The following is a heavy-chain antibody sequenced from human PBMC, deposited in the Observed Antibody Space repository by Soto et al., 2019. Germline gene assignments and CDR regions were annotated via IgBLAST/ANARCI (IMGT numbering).Heavy chain of an antibody. J-gene: IGHJ3*02. CDR1: GGSISSSSYY. V-gene: IGHV4-39*01. Sequence: QLQLQESGPGLVKPSETLSLTCTVSGGSISSSSYYWGWIRQPPGKGLEWIGSIYYSGSTYYNPSLKSRVTISVDTSKNQFSLKLSSVTAADTAVYYCARRHRQVVPAAKSRGCRGAFDIWGQGTMVTVSS. D-gene: IGHD2-2*01. CDR2: IYYSGST. CDR3: ARRHRQVVPAAKSRGCRGAFDI.